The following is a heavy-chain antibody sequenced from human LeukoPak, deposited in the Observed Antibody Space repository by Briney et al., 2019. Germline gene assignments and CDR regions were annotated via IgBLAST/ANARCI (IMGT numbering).Heavy chain of an antibody. CDR1: GGSLSRYY. Sequence: PSETLSLTCTVSGGSLSRYYWSLIRQPPGKGLEWIGYISYSGSTNYNPSLKSRVTISVDTSKNQFSLRLSSVTAADTAVYYCAGGRVWLAFDSWGQGTLLTVSS. D-gene: IGHD5-18*01. CDR3: AGGRVWLAFDS. J-gene: IGHJ4*02. CDR2: ISYSGST. V-gene: IGHV4-59*01.